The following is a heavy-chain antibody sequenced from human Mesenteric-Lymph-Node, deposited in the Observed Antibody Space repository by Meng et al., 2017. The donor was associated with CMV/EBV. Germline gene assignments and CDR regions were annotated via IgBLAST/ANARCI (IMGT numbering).Heavy chain of an antibody. J-gene: IGHJ3*01. CDR1: GFTFSSYA. D-gene: IGHD6-25*01. CDR3: AKLRAARGWGDAFDF. V-gene: IGHV3-23*01. CDR2: ISGSAVTT. Sequence: GESLKISCAASGFTFSSYAMSWVRQAPGKGLEWVSVISGSAVTTYYADSVRGRFTISRDNSKNTLYLQMNSLRAEDTALYYCAKLRAARGWGDAFDFWGQGTMVTVSS.